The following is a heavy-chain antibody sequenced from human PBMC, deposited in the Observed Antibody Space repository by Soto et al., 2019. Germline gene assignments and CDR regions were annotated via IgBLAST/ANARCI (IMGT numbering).Heavy chain of an antibody. D-gene: IGHD6-6*01. J-gene: IGHJ4*02. CDR1: GLSFTDST. Sequence: QVQLVESGGGVVQPGRSLRLSCTASGLSFTDSTIHWVRQAPGKGLEWVAALRYDGRNKYYADSVKGRFSISRDNSKNTLEMNTLRGEDTAVYYCAREADYSGSAFDYWGQCTLVTVSS. CDR3: AREADYSGSAFDY. CDR2: LRYDGRNK. V-gene: IGHV3-30*04.